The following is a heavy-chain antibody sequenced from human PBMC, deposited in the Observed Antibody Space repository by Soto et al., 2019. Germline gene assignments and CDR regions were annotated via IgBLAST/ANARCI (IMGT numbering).Heavy chain of an antibody. CDR1: GGSISSSSYY. CDR2: IYYSGST. D-gene: IGHD3-22*01. Sequence: SETLSLTCTVSGGSISSSSYYWGWIRQPPGKGLEWIGSIYYSGSTYYNPSLKSRVTISVDTSKNQFSLKLSSVTAAVTVVYFCARHMDYDSSGSFDYWGQGTLVTVSS. J-gene: IGHJ4*02. V-gene: IGHV4-39*01. CDR3: ARHMDYDSSGSFDY.